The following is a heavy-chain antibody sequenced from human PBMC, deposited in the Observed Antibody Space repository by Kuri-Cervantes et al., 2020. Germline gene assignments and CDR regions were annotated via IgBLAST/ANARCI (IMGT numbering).Heavy chain of an antibody. D-gene: IGHD1-26*01. CDR3: ARGASYYYGMDV. V-gene: IGHV3-23*01. Sequence: GESLKISCAASGFTFSSYWMSWVRQAPGKGLEWVSAISGSGGSTYYADSVKGRFTISRENAKNSLYLQMNSLRAGDTAVYYCARGASYYYGMDVWGQGTTVT. CDR1: GFTFSSYW. CDR2: ISGSGGST. J-gene: IGHJ6*02.